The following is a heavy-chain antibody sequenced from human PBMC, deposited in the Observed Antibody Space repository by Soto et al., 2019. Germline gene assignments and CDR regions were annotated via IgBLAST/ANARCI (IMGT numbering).Heavy chain of an antibody. Sequence: QVQLVQSGAEVKKPGSSVKVSCKASGGTFSSYAISWVRQAPGQGLEWMGGIIPIFGTANYAQKFQGRVTITADKSTRTAYMERSSLRSEDTAVYYCYCSSSSDLDYGMDVWGQGPPVTVSS. J-gene: IGHJ6*02. CDR1: GGTFSSYA. CDR3: YCSSSSDLDYGMDV. V-gene: IGHV1-69*06. CDR2: IIPIFGTA. D-gene: IGHD6-6*01.